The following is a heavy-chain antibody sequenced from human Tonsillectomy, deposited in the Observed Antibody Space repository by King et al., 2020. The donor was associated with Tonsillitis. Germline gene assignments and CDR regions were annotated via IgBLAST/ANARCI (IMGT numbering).Heavy chain of an antibody. CDR1: GGSISSGGYY. J-gene: IGHJ4*02. Sequence: HVQLQESGPGLVKPSQTLSLTCTVSGGSISSGGYYWCWIRQHPGKGLEWIGYIYYSGSTYYNPSLKSRVTISVDTSKNQFSLKLSSVTAADTAVYYCARVVYDSSGYNDYWGQGTLVTVSS. D-gene: IGHD3-22*01. CDR3: ARVVYDSSGYNDY. V-gene: IGHV4-31*03. CDR2: IYYSGST.